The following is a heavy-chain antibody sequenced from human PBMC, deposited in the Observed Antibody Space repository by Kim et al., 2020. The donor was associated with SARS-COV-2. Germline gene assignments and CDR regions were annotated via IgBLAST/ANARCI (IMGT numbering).Heavy chain of an antibody. D-gene: IGHD6-25*01. Sequence: ASVKVSCKASGFPFTNYFMHWVRQAPGQGLEWMGTINPSGAFTLFTQKYQGRVIITKDTSTSTVYMEVSSLRSEDTAVYFCAREAAIIAAPQKNFDYWGRGTLVTVSS. J-gene: IGHJ4*02. V-gene: IGHV1-46*01. CDR2: INPSGAFT. CDR1: GFPFTNYF. CDR3: AREAAIIAAPQKNFDY.